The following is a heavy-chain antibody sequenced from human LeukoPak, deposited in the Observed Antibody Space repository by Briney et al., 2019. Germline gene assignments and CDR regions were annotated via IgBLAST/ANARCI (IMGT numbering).Heavy chain of an antibody. D-gene: IGHD3-10*01. CDR2: ISGSSSTI. CDR1: GFTFNDYG. CDR3: ARGVLLDDY. V-gene: IGHV3-48*02. Sequence: GGSLRLSCTVCGFTFNDYGVNWVRQAPGKGLEWVSYISGSSSTIYYADSVKGRFTISRDNAKNSLYLQMNSLRDEDTAVYYCARGVLLDDYWGQGTLVTVSS. J-gene: IGHJ4*02.